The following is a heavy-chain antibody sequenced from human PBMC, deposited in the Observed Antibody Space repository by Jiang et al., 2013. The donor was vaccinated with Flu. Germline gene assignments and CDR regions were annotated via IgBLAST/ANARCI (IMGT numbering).Heavy chain of an antibody. V-gene: IGHV3-30*18. CDR3: AKDKEKFGYCSSGSCYGIDY. J-gene: IGHJ4*02. Sequence: QLLESGGGVVQPGRSLRLSCAASGFTFSTYGMHWVRQAPGKGLEWVSVISYDGSYKYYADSVKGRFTISRDNSKNTLYLQMNSLRAADTGVYYCAKDKEKFGYCSSGSCYGIDYWGQGTLVTVSS. CDR2: ISYDGSYK. D-gene: IGHD2-15*01. CDR1: GFTFSTYG.